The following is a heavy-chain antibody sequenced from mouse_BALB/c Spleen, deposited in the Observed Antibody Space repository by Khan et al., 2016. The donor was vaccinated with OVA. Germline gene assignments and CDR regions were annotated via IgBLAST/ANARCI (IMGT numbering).Heavy chain of an antibody. V-gene: IGHV1-63*02. J-gene: IGHJ2*01. Sequence: QVQLKESGAELVRPGTSVKMSCKAAGYTFTNYWICWVKQRPGHGLEWIGDTYPGGGSTNYNEKFKGKATLTADTSSSTAYMQLSGLTSEDSAIYYWSRRGAARATWDYFDCWGQGTTLTVSS. CDR1: GYTFTNYW. CDR3: SRRGAARATWDYFDC. CDR2: TYPGGGST. D-gene: IGHD3-1*01.